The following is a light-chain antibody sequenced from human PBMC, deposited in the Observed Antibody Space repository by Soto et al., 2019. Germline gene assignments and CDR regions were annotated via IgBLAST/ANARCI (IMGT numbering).Light chain of an antibody. CDR2: EGS. V-gene: IGLV2-23*01. Sequence: QSALTQPASVSGSPGQSITISCTGTSSDVGNYNLVSWYQHHPGKAPKLMIYEGSKRPSGVSNRFSGSKSGNTASLTISGLQAEDEADYHCCSYAGSSTGVFGGGTKLTVL. CDR3: CSYAGSSTGV. CDR1: SSDVGNYNL. J-gene: IGLJ2*01.